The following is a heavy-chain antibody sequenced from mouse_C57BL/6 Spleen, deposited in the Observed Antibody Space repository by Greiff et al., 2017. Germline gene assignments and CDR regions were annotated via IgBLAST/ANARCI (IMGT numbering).Heavy chain of an antibody. CDR2: IYPGDGDT. CDR1: GYAFSGYW. D-gene: IGHD2-4*01. V-gene: IGHV1-80*01. CDR3: ARQIYYDYDEGMDY. J-gene: IGHJ4*01. Sequence: QVQLQQSGAELVKPGASVKISCKASGYAFSGYWMNWVKQRPGKGLEWIGQIYPGDGDTNYNGKFKGKATLTADKSSSTAYMQLSSLTSEDSAVYFCARQIYYDYDEGMDYWGQGTSVTVSS.